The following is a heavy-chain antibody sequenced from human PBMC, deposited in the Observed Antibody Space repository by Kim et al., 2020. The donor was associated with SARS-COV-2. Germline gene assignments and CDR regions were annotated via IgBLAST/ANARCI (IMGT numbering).Heavy chain of an antibody. J-gene: IGHJ4*02. CDR3: ARDSVNFAYYDSSGYSNFDY. Sequence: GGSLRLSCAASGFTFSSYGMYWVRQAPGKGLEWVAVIWYDGGNKYYADSVKGRFTISRDNSKNTLYLQMNSLRAEDTAVYYCARDSVNFAYYDSSGYSNFDYWGQGTLVTVSS. CDR2: IWYDGGNK. D-gene: IGHD3-22*01. CDR1: GFTFSSYG. V-gene: IGHV3-33*01.